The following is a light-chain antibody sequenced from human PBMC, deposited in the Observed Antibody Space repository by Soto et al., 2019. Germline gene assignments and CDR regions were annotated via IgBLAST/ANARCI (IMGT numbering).Light chain of an antibody. J-gene: IGKJ1*01. CDR2: GAF. Sequence: EIVMTQSPATLSVSPGERATLSCGASQSVRSNLAWYRQKPGQAPRLLIYGAFTRATGIPARFSGSGSGTEFTLTISSLQSEDFAIYYCQHYNNWPPWTFGQGTKVEIK. V-gene: IGKV3-15*01. CDR1: QSVRSN. CDR3: QHYNNWPPWT.